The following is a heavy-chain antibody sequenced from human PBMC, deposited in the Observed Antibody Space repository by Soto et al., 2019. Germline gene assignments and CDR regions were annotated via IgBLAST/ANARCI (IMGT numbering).Heavy chain of an antibody. V-gene: IGHV4-59*08. CDR3: ARRYGSAIDY. D-gene: IGHD1-26*01. Sequence: PSXTLSLTCTVSGGSISSWYWSWIRQPPVKGLEWIGYIYYSGSTNYNPSLKSRVTISVDTSKNQFSLKLSSVTAADTAVYYCARRYGSAIDYWGQGTLVTVSS. CDR2: IYYSGST. CDR1: GGSISSWY. J-gene: IGHJ4*02.